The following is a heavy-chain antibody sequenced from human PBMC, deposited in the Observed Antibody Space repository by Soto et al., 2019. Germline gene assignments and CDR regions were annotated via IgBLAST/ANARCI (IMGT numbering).Heavy chain of an antibody. J-gene: IGHJ6*02. CDR1: GFTFSSYS. Sequence: RGSLRLSCAASGFTFSSYSMNWVRQAPGKGLEWVSSISSSSSYIYYADSVKGRFTISRDNAKNSLYLQMNSLRAEDTAVYYCARLGKADYYDFWSGYQWGYYGMDVWGQGTTVTVSS. V-gene: IGHV3-21*01. CDR3: ARLGKADYYDFWSGYQWGYYGMDV. CDR2: ISSSSSYI. D-gene: IGHD3-3*01.